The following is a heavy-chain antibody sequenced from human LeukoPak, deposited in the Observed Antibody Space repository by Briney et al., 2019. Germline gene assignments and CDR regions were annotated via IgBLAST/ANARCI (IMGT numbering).Heavy chain of an antibody. CDR2: INHSGST. D-gene: IGHD2-15*01. V-gene: IGHV4-34*01. Sequence: SETLSLTCAVYGGSFSGYYWSWIRQPPGKGLEWIGEINHSGSTNYNPSLKSRVTISVDTSKNQFSLKLSSVTAADTAVYYCARGRWPKGSLDYWGQGTLVTVSS. J-gene: IGHJ4*02. CDR3: ARGRWPKGSLDY. CDR1: GGSFSGYY.